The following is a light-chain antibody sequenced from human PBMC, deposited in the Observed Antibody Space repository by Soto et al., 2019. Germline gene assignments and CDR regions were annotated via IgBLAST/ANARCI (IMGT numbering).Light chain of an antibody. V-gene: IGKV3-20*01. CDR1: QSVTSN. Sequence: EIVMTQSPATLSVSPGGRATLSCRGSQSVTSNLAWYQQKPGQAPRLLIYGASSRATGIPDRFSGSGSGTDFTLTISRLEPEDFAVYYCQQYGSSPGITFGGGTKVDIK. CDR2: GAS. J-gene: IGKJ4*01. CDR3: QQYGSSPGIT.